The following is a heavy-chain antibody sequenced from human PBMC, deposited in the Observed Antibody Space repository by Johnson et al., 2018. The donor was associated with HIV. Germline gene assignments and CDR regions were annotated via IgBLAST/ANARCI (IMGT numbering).Heavy chain of an antibody. D-gene: IGHD6-25*01. CDR2: ISSSGLTI. J-gene: IGHJ3*01. CDR1: GFIFSDYY. V-gene: IGHV3-11*04. CDR3: ARPAAKNIFVVDDAFDV. Sequence: VQLVESGGGLVRPGGSLRLSCEGSGFIFSDYYLMWIRQTPGRGLESVAYISSSGLTIHYVDSVRGRFTISRDNAKNSVDLELENVRAEDTAMYYCARPAAKNIFVVDDAFDVWGQGAMVTVSS.